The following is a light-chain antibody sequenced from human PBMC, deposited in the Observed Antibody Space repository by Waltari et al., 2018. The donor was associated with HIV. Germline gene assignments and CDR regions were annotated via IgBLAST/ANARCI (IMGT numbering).Light chain of an antibody. V-gene: IGKV1-9*01. CDR1: EGINNY. CDR3: QQLGT. Sequence: DIQLTQSPSYLPASVGDRVTVTCRASEGINNYLAWYQQKPGTAPKLLVYAASTLQNGVPSRFSGRGSGTEFTLTIDSLQPEDFATYYCQQLGTFGPGTTVDIK. J-gene: IGKJ3*01. CDR2: AAS.